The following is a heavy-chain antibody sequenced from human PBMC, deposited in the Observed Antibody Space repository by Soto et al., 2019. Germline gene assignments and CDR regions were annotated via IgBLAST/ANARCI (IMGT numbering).Heavy chain of an antibody. CDR3: ARGPGIAAANRYYYYGMDV. CDR2: IYYSGST. D-gene: IGHD6-13*01. Sequence: SETLSLTCTVSGGSISSYYWSWIRQPPGNGLECMGDIYYSGSTNYNPSLKSRVTISVDTSKNQFSLKLSSVTAADTAVYYCARGPGIAAANRYYYYGMDVWGQGTTVTVSS. CDR1: GGSISSYY. J-gene: IGHJ6*02. V-gene: IGHV4-59*01.